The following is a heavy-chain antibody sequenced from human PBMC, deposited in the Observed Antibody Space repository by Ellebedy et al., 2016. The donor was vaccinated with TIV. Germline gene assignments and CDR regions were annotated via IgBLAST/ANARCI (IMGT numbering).Heavy chain of an antibody. CDR1: GFTFSGAA. CDR2: IRSKAHFYAT. J-gene: IGHJ4*02. CDR3: TYGGSPVDY. D-gene: IGHD2-15*01. V-gene: IGHV3-73*01. Sequence: GESLKISCAASGFTFSGAATHWVRQASGKGLEWAGRIRSKAHFYATAYAASVGGRFAISRDDSNNTAYLQMNRLKTEDTAVYYCTYGGSPVDYWGQGTLVTVSS.